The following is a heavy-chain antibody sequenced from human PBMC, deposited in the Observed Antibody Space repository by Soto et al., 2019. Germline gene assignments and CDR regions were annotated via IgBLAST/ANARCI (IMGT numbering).Heavy chain of an antibody. Sequence: GGSLRLSCVGSGFTFSNYGMHWVRQPPGKGLEWVALISDDGDKRYYADSVRGRLVISRDNSKDTLYLQMNSLGPDDTAVYFCAKARVRIVGANSFDYWGQGTPVTVSS. V-gene: IGHV3-30*18. CDR2: ISDDGDKR. D-gene: IGHD1-26*01. CDR3: AKARVRIVGANSFDY. CDR1: GFTFSNYG. J-gene: IGHJ4*02.